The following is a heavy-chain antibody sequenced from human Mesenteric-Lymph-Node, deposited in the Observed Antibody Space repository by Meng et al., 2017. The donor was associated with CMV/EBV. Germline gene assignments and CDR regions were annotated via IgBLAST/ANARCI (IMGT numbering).Heavy chain of an antibody. V-gene: IGHV3-21*01. CDR1: GFLFRNYS. D-gene: IGHD2-2*01. CDR3: ARDSIPTYFDY. Sequence: GESLKISCTASGFLFRNYSMNWARQAPGKGLEWVLAISSSGRHIYYADSVKGRFTISRDNAKNSLYLQMSSLRAEDTAVYYCARDSIPTYFDYWGQGTLVTVSS. J-gene: IGHJ4*02. CDR2: ISSSGRHI.